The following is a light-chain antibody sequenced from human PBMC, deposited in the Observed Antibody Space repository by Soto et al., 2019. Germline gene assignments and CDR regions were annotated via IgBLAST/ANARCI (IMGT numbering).Light chain of an antibody. CDR1: QRVSSN. CDR3: QQYNNWPPWT. J-gene: IGKJ1*01. V-gene: IGKV3-15*01. CDR2: GAS. Sequence: EIVMTQSPATLSVSPGERATLSCRASQRVSSNLAWYPQKPGQAPRLLIYGASTRATGIPARFSGSGSGTEFTLTISSLQSEDFTVYYCQQYNNWPPWTLGQGTKVEIK.